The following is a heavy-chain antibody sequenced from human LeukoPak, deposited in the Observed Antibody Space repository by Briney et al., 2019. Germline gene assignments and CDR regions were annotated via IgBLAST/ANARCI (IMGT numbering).Heavy chain of an antibody. J-gene: IGHJ6*03. D-gene: IGHD6-19*01. Sequence: PGGSLRLSCAASGFTFSSYSMNWVRQAPGQGLEWVSSISSSSSYKYYADSVKGRFTISRDNAKNSLYLQMNSLRAEDTAVYYFARDLVAVADTYYYYYMDVWGKGTTVTVSS. V-gene: IGHV3-21*01. CDR3: ARDLVAVADTYYYYYMDV. CDR2: ISSSSSYK. CDR1: GFTFSSYS.